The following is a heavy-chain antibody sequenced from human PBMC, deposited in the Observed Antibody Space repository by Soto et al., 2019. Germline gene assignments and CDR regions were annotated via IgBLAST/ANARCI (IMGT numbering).Heavy chain of an antibody. CDR2: ISSTST. V-gene: IGHV3-21*01. D-gene: IGHD6-19*01. CDR1: GFTFRSYA. Sequence: GSLRLSCAASGFTFRSYAMNWVRQTQEKGLEWVSSISSTSTYADSVKGRFTISRDNANNSLFLQMNSLRAEDTAIYYFARDLALAGNYWGQGALVTVSS. CDR3: ARDLALAGNY. J-gene: IGHJ4*02.